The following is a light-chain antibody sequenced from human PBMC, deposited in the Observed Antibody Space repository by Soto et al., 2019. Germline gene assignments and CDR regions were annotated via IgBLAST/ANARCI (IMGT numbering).Light chain of an antibody. Sequence: EIVLTQSPATLSLSPGERATLSCGPSQSVSSSYLAWYQQKPGLAPRLLIYDASSRATGIPDRFSGSGSGTDFTLTISRLEPEDFAVYYCQQYGGSRITFGQGTRLEIK. V-gene: IGKV3D-20*01. CDR2: DAS. CDR3: QQYGGSRIT. CDR1: QSVSSSY. J-gene: IGKJ5*01.